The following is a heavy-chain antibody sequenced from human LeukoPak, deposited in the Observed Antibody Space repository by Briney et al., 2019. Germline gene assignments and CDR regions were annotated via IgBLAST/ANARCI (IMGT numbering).Heavy chain of an antibody. CDR3: AKSGVAVAEGPFDY. Sequence: WIRQPPGKGLEWVAFIRYDGSNRYYADSVKGRFTISRDNSKNALYLQMNSLRAEDTAVYYCAKSGVAVAEGPFDYWGQGTLVTVSS. J-gene: IGHJ4*02. V-gene: IGHV3-30*02. CDR2: IRYDGSNR. D-gene: IGHD6-19*01.